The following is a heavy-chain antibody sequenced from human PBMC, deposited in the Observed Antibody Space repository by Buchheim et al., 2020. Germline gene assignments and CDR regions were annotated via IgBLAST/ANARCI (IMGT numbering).Heavy chain of an antibody. V-gene: IGHV3-23*01. CDR3: ALSDFWSGKTDY. D-gene: IGHD3-3*01. CDR1: GFTFYTYA. J-gene: IGHJ4*02. CDR2: ISGSGGTT. Sequence: EVQLLESGGGLVQPGGSLRLSCAASGFTFYTYAMNWVRQAPGRGLEWISAISGSGGTTYRADSVKGRFTVSRDNSKKPLYLQMNSLRAEDTTVYYCALSDFWSGKTDYWGKGTRLTVS.